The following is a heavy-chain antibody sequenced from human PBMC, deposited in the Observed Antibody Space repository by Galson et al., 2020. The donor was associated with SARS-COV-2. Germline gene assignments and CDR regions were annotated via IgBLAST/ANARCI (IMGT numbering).Heavy chain of an antibody. CDR1: GGSIRSSIYY. CDR2: IYYSGTT. D-gene: IGHD4-17*01. Sequence: SETLSLTCSVSGGSIRSSIYYWGWIRQPPGKGLEWIGSIYYSGTTYYNPSLKSRVTISVDTSNNQFSLRMSSVTAADTAVYYCAINPYGDHRLNWFDPWGQGTLVTVSS. J-gene: IGHJ5*02. CDR3: AINPYGDHRLNWFDP. V-gene: IGHV4-39*01.